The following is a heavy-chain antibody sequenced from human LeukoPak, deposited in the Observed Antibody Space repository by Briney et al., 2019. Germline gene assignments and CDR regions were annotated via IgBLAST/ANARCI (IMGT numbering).Heavy chain of an antibody. CDR2: ISYDGSNK. V-gene: IGHV3-30-3*01. Sequence: GGSLRLSCAASGFTFSDCAMHWVRQAPGKGLEWVAVISYDGSNKYYADSAKGRFTISRDSSKNTLYLQMNSLRAEDTAVYYCASRYSGSSPFDYWGQGTLVTVSS. J-gene: IGHJ4*02. CDR3: ASRYSGSSPFDY. D-gene: IGHD1-26*01. CDR1: GFTFSDCA.